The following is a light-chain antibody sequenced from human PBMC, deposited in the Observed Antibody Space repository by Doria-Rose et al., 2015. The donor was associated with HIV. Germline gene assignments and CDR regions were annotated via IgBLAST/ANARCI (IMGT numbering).Light chain of an antibody. CDR3: QQFNSYPHT. Sequence: IQMTQSPSSLSASVGDRVTITCRASQGISSALAWYQLKPGKTPKLLIYDASTLGSGVPSRFSGSGSGTDFTLTISSLQPEDFATCCCQQFNSYPHTFGPGTKVDVK. CDR2: DAS. CDR1: QGISSA. V-gene: IGKV1-13*02. J-gene: IGKJ3*01.